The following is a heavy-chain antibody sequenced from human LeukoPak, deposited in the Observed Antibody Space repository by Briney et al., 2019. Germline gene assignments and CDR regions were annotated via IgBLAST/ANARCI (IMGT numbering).Heavy chain of an antibody. CDR1: GFTFGSYW. CDR2: IKQDGSEK. V-gene: IGHV3-7*01. CDR3: ARDGGSAIPFDY. J-gene: IGHJ4*02. Sequence: PGGSLRLSCAASGFTFGSYWMSWVRQAPGKGLEWVANIKQDGSEKYYVDSVKGRFTISRDNTKNSLYLQMNSLRAEDTAVYYCARDGGSAIPFDYWGQGTLVTVSS.